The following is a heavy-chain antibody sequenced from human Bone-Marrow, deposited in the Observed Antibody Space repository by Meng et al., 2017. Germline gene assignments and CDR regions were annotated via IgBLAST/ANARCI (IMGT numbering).Heavy chain of an antibody. D-gene: IGHD2-21*01. J-gene: IGHJ4*02. Sequence: GAELKKPGASVKVSCKPSGYTFTAYYIHWVRQAPGQGLEWMGHINPDTGDTLYAQKFQGRVSMTGDTSISTAYVELSGLRSDDTAVYYCARDENISLGKLFGDYWGQGTLVTVSS. CDR3: ARDENISLGKLFGDY. CDR2: INPDTGDT. CDR1: GYTFTAYY. V-gene: IGHV1-2*06.